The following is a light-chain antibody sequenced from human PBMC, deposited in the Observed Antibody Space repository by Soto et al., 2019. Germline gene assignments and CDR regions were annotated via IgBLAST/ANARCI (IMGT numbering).Light chain of an antibody. Sequence: DIQMTQSPSTLSAYVGDRVTITCRAGQSISSWLAWYQQKPGKAPNLLIYDAASLEAGVPSRFSGSGTGTEFTLTINSLQPTDFATYYCQQYNSYPWTFGQGTKV. V-gene: IGKV1-5*01. J-gene: IGKJ1*01. CDR2: DAA. CDR3: QQYNSYPWT. CDR1: QSISSW.